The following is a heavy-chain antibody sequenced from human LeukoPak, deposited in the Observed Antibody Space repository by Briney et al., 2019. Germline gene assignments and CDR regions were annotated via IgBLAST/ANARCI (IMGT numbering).Heavy chain of an antibody. CDR3: AREGVRDGYADY. CDR1: GGSISSGNYY. Sequence: SETLSLTCTVSGGSISSGNYYWSWIRQPPGKGLDWIGYIYYSGSTYYNPPLKSRVTISVDTSKNQFSLKLSSVTAADTAVYYCAREGVRDGYADYWGQGTLVTVSS. J-gene: IGHJ4*02. V-gene: IGHV4-30-4*01. CDR2: IYYSGST. D-gene: IGHD5-24*01.